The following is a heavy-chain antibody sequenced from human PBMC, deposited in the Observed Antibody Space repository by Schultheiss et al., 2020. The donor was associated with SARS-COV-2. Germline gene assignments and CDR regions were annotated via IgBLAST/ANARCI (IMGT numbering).Heavy chain of an antibody. CDR1: GFTFSSYA. J-gene: IGHJ4*02. V-gene: IGHV3-30*07. Sequence: GGSLRLSCAASGFTFSSYAMHWVRQAPGKGLEWVAVISYDGSNKYYADSVKGRFTISRDNSKNTLYLQMNSLRAEDTAVYYCAKENAYDPVGNFDYWGQGTLVTVSS. CDR2: ISYDGSNK. CDR3: AKENAYDPVGNFDY. D-gene: IGHD5-12*01.